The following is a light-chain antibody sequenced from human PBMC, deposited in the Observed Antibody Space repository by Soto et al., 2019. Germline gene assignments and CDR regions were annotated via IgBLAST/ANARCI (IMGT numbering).Light chain of an antibody. V-gene: IGLV2-14*01. CDR3: SSSSNSSPLDV. Sequence: QSVLTQPASVSGSPGQSITVSCSGTNSDVGGYDDVSWYQQHPGNAPKLIIYEVTNRPSGISSRFSGSKSGNTASLTISGLQAEDAAEYYCSSSSNSSPLDVFGTGTKLTVL. J-gene: IGLJ1*01. CDR2: EVT. CDR1: NSDVGGYDD.